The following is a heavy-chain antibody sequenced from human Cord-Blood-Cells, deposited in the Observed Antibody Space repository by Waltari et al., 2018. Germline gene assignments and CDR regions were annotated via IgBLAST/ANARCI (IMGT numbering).Heavy chain of an antibody. CDR3: ARHRYSGSSNFDY. V-gene: IGHV4-39*07. CDR1: GGSISSSSYY. J-gene: IGHJ4*02. CDR2: IYYSGST. Sequence: QLQLQESGPGLVKPSETLSLTCTVSGGSISSSSYYWGWIRQPPGNGLEWIGSIYYSGSTYYNPSLKSRVTISVDTSKNQFSLKLSSVTAADTAVYYCARHRYSGSSNFDYWGQGTLVTVSS. D-gene: IGHD1-26*01.